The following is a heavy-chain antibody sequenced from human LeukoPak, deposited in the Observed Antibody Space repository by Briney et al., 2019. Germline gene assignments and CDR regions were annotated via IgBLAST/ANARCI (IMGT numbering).Heavy chain of an antibody. J-gene: IGHJ6*03. CDR2: INPNSGGT. Sequence: ASVKVSCKASGYTFTGYYMHWVRQAPGQGLEWMGWINPNSGGTNYAQKFQGRVTMTRDTSISTAYMELSRLRSDDTAVYYCARDQHIVVVLAAIGYYYYYMDVWGKGTTVTVSS. CDR3: ARDQHIVVVLAAIGYYYYYMDV. V-gene: IGHV1-2*02. CDR1: GYTFTGYY. D-gene: IGHD2-2*02.